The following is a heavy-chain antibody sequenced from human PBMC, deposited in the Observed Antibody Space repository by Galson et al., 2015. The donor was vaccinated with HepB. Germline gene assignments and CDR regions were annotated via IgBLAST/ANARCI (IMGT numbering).Heavy chain of an antibody. D-gene: IGHD3-10*01. J-gene: IGHJ4*02. CDR1: GFTFSSYA. CDR3: VKDEEYYYGSGSYFDY. V-gene: IGHV3-64D*06. CDR2: ISSNGGST. Sequence: SLRLSCAASGFTFSSYAMHWVRQAPGKGLEYVSAISSNGGSTYYADSVKGRFTISRDNSKNTLYLQMSSLRAEDTAVYYCVKDEEYYYGSGSYFDYWGQGTLVTVSS.